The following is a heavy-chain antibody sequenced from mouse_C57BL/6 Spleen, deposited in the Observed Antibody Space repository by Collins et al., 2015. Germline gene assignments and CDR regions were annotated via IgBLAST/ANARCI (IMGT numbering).Heavy chain of an antibody. CDR1: GYAFSSSW. CDR2: IYPGDGDT. J-gene: IGHJ3*01. Sequence: VQPGASVKISCKASGYAFSSSWMNWVKQRPGKGLEWIGRIYPGDGDTNYNGKFKGKATLTADKSSSTAYMQLSSLTSEDSAVYFCARNYYGGAWFAYWGQGTLVTVSA. CDR3: ARNYYGGAWFAY. D-gene: IGHD1-1*02. V-gene: IGHV1-82*01.